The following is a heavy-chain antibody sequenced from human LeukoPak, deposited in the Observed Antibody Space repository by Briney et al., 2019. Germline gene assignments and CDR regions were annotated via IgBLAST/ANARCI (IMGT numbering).Heavy chain of an antibody. J-gene: IGHJ4*02. CDR1: GYTFTGYY. V-gene: IGHV1-2*02. CDR2: INPNSGGT. Sequence: ASVKVSCKASGYTFTGYYMHWVRQAPGQGLEWMGWINPNSGGTNYAQKFQGRVTMTRGTSISTAYMELSRLRSDDTAAYYCARAERYSSGWYLGDYWGQGTLVTVSS. D-gene: IGHD6-19*01. CDR3: ARAERYSSGWYLGDY.